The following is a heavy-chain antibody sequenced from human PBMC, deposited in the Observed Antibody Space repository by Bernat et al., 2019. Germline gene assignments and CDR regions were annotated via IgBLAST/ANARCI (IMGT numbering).Heavy chain of an antibody. J-gene: IGHJ4*02. CDR3: AKHSGYDLARGLEYYFDY. Sequence: EVQRVDSGGGLVQPGRSLRLSCAASGFTFDDYAMHWVRQAPGKGLEGVSGISWNGGGIGYADSVKGRFNISRDNAQDSLYLQMNSLTAEDTALYYCAKHSGYDLARGLEYYFDYWGQGTLVTVSS. D-gene: IGHD5-12*01. CDR2: ISWNGGGI. V-gene: IGHV3-9*01. CDR1: GFTFDDYA.